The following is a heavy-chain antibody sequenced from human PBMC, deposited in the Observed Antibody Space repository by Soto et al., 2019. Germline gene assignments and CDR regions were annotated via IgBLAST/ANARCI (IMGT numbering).Heavy chain of an antibody. D-gene: IGHD6-13*01. V-gene: IGHV4-59*12. CDR2: IYYSGST. J-gene: IGHJ3*02. CDR3: ARDSWAGGYSSSWYLDAFDI. CDR1: GGSISSYY. Sequence: SETLSLTCTVSGGSISSYYWSWIRQPPGKGLEWIGYIYYSGSTNYNPSLKSRVTISVDTSKNQFSLKLSSVTAADTAVYYCARDSWAGGYSSSWYLDAFDISGQGTMVTVS.